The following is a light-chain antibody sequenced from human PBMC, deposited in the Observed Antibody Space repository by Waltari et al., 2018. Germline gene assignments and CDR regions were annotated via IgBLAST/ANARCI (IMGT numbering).Light chain of an antibody. CDR2: GVT. CDR3: CSYAGSYTEV. Sequence: QSALTQPRSVSGSPGQSVTISCTGTSSDVGGYDYVSWYQQQSAKAPKLIIFGVTERPSGFPVRFSGSNSGNTASLTISGLQSEDEADYYCCSYAGSYTEVFGTGTTVTVL. V-gene: IGLV2-11*01. CDR1: SSDVGGYDY. J-gene: IGLJ1*01.